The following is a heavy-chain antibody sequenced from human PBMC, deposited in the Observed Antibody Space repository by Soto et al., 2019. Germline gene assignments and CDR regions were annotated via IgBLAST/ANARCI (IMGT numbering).Heavy chain of an antibody. J-gene: IGHJ4*02. Sequence: ASVKVSCKVSGSNFTRNGIGWVRQAPGQGLEWMGWIITYNENMDSAPKFQDRLTMTTDTSTTTAYMELSNLRSDDTALYYCAYVGGTTAGDYYFDRWGRVTPGTVSS. V-gene: IGHV1-18*04. CDR1: GSNFTRNG. CDR2: IITYNENM. D-gene: IGHD1-26*01. CDR3: AYVGGTTAGDYYFDR.